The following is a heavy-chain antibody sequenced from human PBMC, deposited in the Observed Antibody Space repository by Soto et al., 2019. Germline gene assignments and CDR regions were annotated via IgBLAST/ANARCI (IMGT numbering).Heavy chain of an antibody. CDR3: AKGSVVVAAKFDS. V-gene: IGHV3-23*01. D-gene: IGHD2-21*02. CDR1: GFTYNNYA. J-gene: IGHJ4*02. Sequence: EVQLLESGGALVQPGVSLSLSCAASGFTYNNYAMGWVRQAPGKGLEWVSAISSSGYSAYYADSVKGRFTIARDNSRNTMFLQMNKLSAEGTAVYYCAKGSVVVAAKFDSWGQGTQVTVSS. CDR2: ISSSGYSA.